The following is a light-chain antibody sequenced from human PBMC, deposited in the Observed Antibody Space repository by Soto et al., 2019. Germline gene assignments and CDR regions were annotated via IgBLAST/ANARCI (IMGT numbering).Light chain of an antibody. V-gene: IGLV1-40*01. CDR1: SSNIGAGYD. J-gene: IGLJ2*01. Sequence: QSVLTQPPSVSGAPGQRVTISCTGSSSNIGAGYDVHWYQQLPGRAPKLLVYGNTNRPTGVPDRFSGSKSGTSASLAITGLQAEDEADYHVLSFASSLSVVFGGGTQVT. CDR3: LSFASSLSVV. CDR2: GNT.